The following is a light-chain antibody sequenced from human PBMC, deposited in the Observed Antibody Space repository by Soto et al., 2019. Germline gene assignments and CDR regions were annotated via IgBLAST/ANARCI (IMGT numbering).Light chain of an antibody. CDR3: QSYDSSLSGSYV. Sequence: QSALTQPPSVSGAPGQRITISCTGSSSNIGAGYDVHWYQQLPGTAPKLLIYDNTNRPSGVPDRFSGSKSGTSAPLAITGLQAEDEADYYCQSYDSSLSGSYVFGTGTKVTVL. J-gene: IGLJ1*01. CDR2: DNT. CDR1: SSNIGAGYD. V-gene: IGLV1-40*01.